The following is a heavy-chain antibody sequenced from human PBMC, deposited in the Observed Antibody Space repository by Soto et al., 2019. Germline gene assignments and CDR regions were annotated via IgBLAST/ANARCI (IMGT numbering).Heavy chain of an antibody. V-gene: IGHV1-18*01. CDR3: ARLREVVVPAASPDGFDI. J-gene: IGHJ3*02. Sequence: SVKTSCKACVYAFTEYDINLVRQAPGQGLEWMGWIIAFIGKTNYSNKYQGRFAITTDTSKSTVYMEFTTLRYGDTAMYYCARLREVVVPAASPDGFDIWGQGTMVTVSS. CDR2: IIAFIGKT. D-gene: IGHD2-2*01. CDR1: VYAFTEYD.